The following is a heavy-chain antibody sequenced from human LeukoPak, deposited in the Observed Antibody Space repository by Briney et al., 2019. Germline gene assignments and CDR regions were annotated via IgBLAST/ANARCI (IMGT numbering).Heavy chain of an antibody. V-gene: IGHV4-59*01. J-gene: IGHJ2*01. CDR2: IYYSGST. CDR1: GGSISSYY. Sequence: SETLSLTCTVSGGSISSYYWSLIRQPPRKGLEWIGYIYYSGSTNYNPSLKSRVTISVDTSKNQFSLKLSSVTAADTAVYYCARTGSQGYFDLWGRGTLVTVSS. CDR3: ARTGSQGYFDL. D-gene: IGHD1-14*01.